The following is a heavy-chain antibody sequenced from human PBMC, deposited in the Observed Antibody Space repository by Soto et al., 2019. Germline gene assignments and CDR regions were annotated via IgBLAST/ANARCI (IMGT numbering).Heavy chain of an antibody. CDR1: GFTFSSYG. V-gene: IGHV3-30*18. CDR3: AKESLDSSGYFDY. D-gene: IGHD3-22*01. CDR2: ISYDGSNK. Sequence: QVQLVESGGGVVQPGRSLRLSCAASGFTFSSYGMHWVRQAPGKGLEWVAVISYDGSNKYYADSVKGRFTISRDNSKNTLYLQMNSLRAEDTAVYYCAKESLDSSGYFDYWGQGTLVTVSS. J-gene: IGHJ4*02.